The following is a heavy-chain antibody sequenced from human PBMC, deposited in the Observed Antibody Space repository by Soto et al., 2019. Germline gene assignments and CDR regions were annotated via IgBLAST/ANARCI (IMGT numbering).Heavy chain of an antibody. Sequence: QITLKESGPTLVKPTQTLTLTCTFSGFSLSTSGVGVGWIRQPPGKALEWLALIYWDDDKRYSPSLKSRLTITKDTSKNQVVLTMTNMDPVDTATYYCAHRPHSSGRSINWFDPWGQGTLVTVSS. CDR1: GFSLSTSGVG. V-gene: IGHV2-5*02. CDR3: AHRPHSSGRSINWFDP. J-gene: IGHJ5*02. CDR2: IYWDDDK. D-gene: IGHD6-19*01.